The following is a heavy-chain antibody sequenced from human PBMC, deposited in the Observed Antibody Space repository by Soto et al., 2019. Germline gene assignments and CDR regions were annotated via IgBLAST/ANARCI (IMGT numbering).Heavy chain of an antibody. CDR1: GGSISSSSYY. CDR3: ARQFDIVVVPAATGWFDP. CDR2: IYYSGST. V-gene: IGHV4-39*01. J-gene: IGHJ5*02. Sequence: QLQLQESGPGLVKPSETLSLTCTVSGGSISSSSYYWGWIRQPPGKGLEWIGSIYYSGSTYYNPSLKSRVTISVDTSKNQFSLKLSSVTAADTAVYYCARQFDIVVVPAATGWFDPWGQGTLVTVSS. D-gene: IGHD2-2*01.